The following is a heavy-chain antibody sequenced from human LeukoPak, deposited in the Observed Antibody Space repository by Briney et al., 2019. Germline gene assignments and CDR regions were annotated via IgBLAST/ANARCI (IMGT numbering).Heavy chain of an antibody. D-gene: IGHD2-2*01. V-gene: IGHV3-33*01. CDR1: GFTFSSYG. CDR2: IWYDGSNK. Sequence: GGSLRLYCAASGFTFSSYGMHWVRQAPGKGLEWVAVIWYDGSNKYYADSVKGRFTISRDNSKNTLYLQMNSLRAEDTAVYYCARDPSQYCSSTSCLLEGSMDVWGKGTTVTVSA. J-gene: IGHJ6*04. CDR3: ARDPSQYCSSTSCLLEGSMDV.